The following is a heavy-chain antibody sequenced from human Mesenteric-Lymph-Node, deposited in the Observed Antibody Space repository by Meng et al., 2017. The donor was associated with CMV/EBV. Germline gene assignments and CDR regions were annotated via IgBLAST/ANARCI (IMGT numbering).Heavy chain of an antibody. Sequence: GGSLRPSGKGSGYSFTSYWIGWVRQMPGKGLEWMGIIYPGDSDTRYSPSFQGQVSIEADNSINTAYLQWSSLQASDTAIYYCARSFKGGSRKTYDYYAMDVWGQGTTVTVSS. J-gene: IGHJ6*02. CDR2: IYPGDSDT. CDR3: ARSFKGGSRKTYDYYAMDV. CDR1: GYSFTSYW. V-gene: IGHV5-51*01. D-gene: IGHD1-26*01.